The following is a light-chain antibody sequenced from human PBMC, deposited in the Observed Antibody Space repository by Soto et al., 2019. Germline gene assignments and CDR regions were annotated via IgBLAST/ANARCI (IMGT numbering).Light chain of an antibody. CDR1: QSLTSN. J-gene: IGKJ1*01. CDR2: GAS. Sequence: EIVMTQSPATLSVSPGERVTLSCRASQSLTSNLAWYQHKPGQSPRLLIYGASARATGPPARFSGSGSGAAYTLPISSLQSEDFAVYYCQQYYNWPRTFGQGPKV. CDR3: QQYYNWPRT. V-gene: IGKV3-15*01.